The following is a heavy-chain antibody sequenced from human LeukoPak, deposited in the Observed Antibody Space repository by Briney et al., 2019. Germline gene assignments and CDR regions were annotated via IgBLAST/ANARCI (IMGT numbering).Heavy chain of an antibody. Sequence: PSETLSLTCTVSGGSISSYYWSWIRQPPGKGLEWIGYIYYSGSTNYNPSLKSRVTMSVDTSKNQFSLKLSSVTAADTAVYYCARDYGNNYYVDVWGKGTTVTVSS. J-gene: IGHJ6*03. CDR3: ARDYGNNYYVDV. CDR2: IYYSGST. D-gene: IGHD2/OR15-2a*01. V-gene: IGHV4-59*01. CDR1: GGSISSYY.